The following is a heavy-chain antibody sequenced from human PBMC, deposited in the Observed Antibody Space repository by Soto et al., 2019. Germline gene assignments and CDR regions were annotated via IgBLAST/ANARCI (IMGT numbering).Heavy chain of an antibody. CDR1: GGTFSSYA. CDR2: IIPIFGTA. D-gene: IGHD4-4*01. J-gene: IGHJ6*02. Sequence: QVQLVQSGAEVKKPGSSVKVSCKASGGTFSSYAISWVRQAPGQGLEWMGGIIPIFGTANYAQKFQGRVTITADESTSTAYMELSSLRSEDTAVYYWARGGETTDLYYYCYGMDVWGQGTTVTVSS. CDR3: ARGGETTDLYYYCYGMDV. V-gene: IGHV1-69*01.